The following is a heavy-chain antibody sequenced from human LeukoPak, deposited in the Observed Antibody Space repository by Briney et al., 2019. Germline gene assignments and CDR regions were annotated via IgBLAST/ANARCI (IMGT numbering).Heavy chain of an antibody. D-gene: IGHD3-22*01. CDR1: GGSISSYY. CDR2: IYTSGST. J-gene: IGHJ3*02. V-gene: IGHV4-4*07. Sequence: SETLSLTCTVSGGSISSYYWSWIRQPAGKGLEWIGRIYTSGSTNYNPSLKSRVTMSVDTFKNQFSLKLSSVTAADTAVYYCARGATYYHDRNAFDIWGQGTMVTVSS. CDR3: ARGATYYHDRNAFDI.